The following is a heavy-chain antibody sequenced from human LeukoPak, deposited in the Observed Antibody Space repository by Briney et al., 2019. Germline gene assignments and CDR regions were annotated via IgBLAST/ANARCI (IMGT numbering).Heavy chain of an antibody. Sequence: SVKVSCKASGGTFSSYAISWVRQAPGQGLEWMGGIIPIFGTANYAQKFQGRVTITADESTSTAYMELSSLRSEDAAVYYCASLKSGDFWSGFHYWGQGTLVTVSS. CDR2: IIPIFGTA. J-gene: IGHJ4*02. V-gene: IGHV1-69*13. D-gene: IGHD3-3*01. CDR1: GGTFSSYA. CDR3: ASLKSGDFWSGFHY.